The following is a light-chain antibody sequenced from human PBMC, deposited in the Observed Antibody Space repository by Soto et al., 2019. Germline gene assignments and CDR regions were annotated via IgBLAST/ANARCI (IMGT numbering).Light chain of an antibody. CDR2: SNN. V-gene: IGLV1-44*01. CDR1: SSNIGGNP. CDR3: AAWDDSLNGVV. J-gene: IGLJ3*02. Sequence: QSVLTQPPSASGTPGQRVTISCSGSSSNIGGNPLSWFQQLPGTAPKLLIYSNNLRPSGVPDRFSGSKSGTSASLAISGLQSEDEGDYYCAAWDDSLNGVVFGGGTKVTVL.